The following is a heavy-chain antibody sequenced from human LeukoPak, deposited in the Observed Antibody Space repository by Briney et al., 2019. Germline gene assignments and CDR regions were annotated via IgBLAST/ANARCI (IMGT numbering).Heavy chain of an antibody. CDR1: GDSVSSNSAA. J-gene: IGHJ5*02. Sequence: SQTLSLTCAISGDSVSSNSAAWNWIRQSPSRGLEWLGRTYYRSKWYNDYAVSVKSRLTINPDTSKNQFSLQLNSVTPEDTAVYYCARAPTRYCSSTSCSRNWFDPWGQGTLVTVSS. CDR3: ARAPTRYCSSTSCSRNWFDP. V-gene: IGHV6-1*01. CDR2: TYYRSKWYN. D-gene: IGHD2-2*01.